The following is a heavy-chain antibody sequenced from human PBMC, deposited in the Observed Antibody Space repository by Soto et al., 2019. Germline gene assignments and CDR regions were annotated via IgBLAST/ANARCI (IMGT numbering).Heavy chain of an antibody. CDR1: EFTFNTHA. J-gene: IGHJ4*02. CDR2: ISSTSRTI. CDR3: ARGYGSGTTFDY. V-gene: IGHV3-48*04. D-gene: IGHD3-10*01. Sequence: EMQLVESGGISVQPGGSLRLSCAASEFTFNTHAMNWVRQAPGKGLEWVSCISSTSRTIYYADSVKGRFNISRVNAKNSRYLQMNNLRAEDTAVYYCARGYGSGTTFDYWGQGTLVTVSS.